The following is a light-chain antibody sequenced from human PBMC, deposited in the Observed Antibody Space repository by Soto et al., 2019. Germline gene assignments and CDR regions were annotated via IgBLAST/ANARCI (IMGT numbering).Light chain of an antibody. CDR2: AAS. Sequence: DIQLTQSPSLLSASVGDRVTITCRASQSISSYLNWYQQKPGKAPKLLIYAASSLQSGVPSRFSGSGSGTDFTLTISSLQSEDFVVYYCQQYNSWPPITFGQGTRLEIK. V-gene: IGKV1-39*02. CDR1: QSISSY. J-gene: IGKJ5*01. CDR3: QQYNSWPPIT.